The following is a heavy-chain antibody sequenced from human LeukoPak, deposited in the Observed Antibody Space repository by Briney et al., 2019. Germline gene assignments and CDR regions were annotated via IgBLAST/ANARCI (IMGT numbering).Heavy chain of an antibody. Sequence: PGGSLRLSCAASAFTFSIYAMDWVRQAPGKGLEWVAAISYDGGNEYYADSVKGRFTVSRDNSKNTLYLQMNSLRVEDTAVYYCARDLHYYVAMDVWGQGTTVTVSS. V-gene: IGHV3-30-3*01. J-gene: IGHJ6*02. D-gene: IGHD3-10*02. CDR1: AFTFSIYA. CDR2: ISYDGGNE. CDR3: ARDLHYYVAMDV.